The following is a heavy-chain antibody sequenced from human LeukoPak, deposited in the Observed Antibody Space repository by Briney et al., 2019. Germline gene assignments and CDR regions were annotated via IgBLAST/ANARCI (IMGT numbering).Heavy chain of an antibody. Sequence: GGSLRLSCAASGLTFSSYAMSWVGQAPGKGLEWVSSISVSGGSTYYADSVKGRFSISRDNSKNTLFLQMNSLRAEDTALYYCAKLGGSSWSPALDYWGQGTLVTVSS. D-gene: IGHD6-13*01. CDR3: AKLGGSSWSPALDY. CDR2: ISVSGGST. J-gene: IGHJ4*02. V-gene: IGHV3-23*01. CDR1: GLTFSSYA.